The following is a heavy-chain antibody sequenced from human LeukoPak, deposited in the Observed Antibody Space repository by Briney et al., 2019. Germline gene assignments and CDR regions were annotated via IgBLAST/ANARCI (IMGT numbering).Heavy chain of an antibody. J-gene: IGHJ6*02. CDR2: IKQDGSEK. V-gene: IGHV3-7*05. CDR1: GFTFSSYW. Sequence: GGSLRLSCAASGFTFSSYWMSWVRQAPGKGLEWVANIKQDGSEKYYVDSVKGRFTISRDNAKNPLYLQMNSLRAEDTAVYYCARDLKAAAGSGAYYYYGMDVWGQGTTVTVSS. D-gene: IGHD6-13*01. CDR3: ARDLKAAAGSGAYYYYGMDV.